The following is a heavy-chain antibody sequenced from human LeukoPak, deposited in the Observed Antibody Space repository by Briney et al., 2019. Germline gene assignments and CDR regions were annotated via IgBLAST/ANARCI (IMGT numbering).Heavy chain of an antibody. D-gene: IGHD3-10*01. CDR1: GFSLSTSGVG. CDR3: AHDTYYYGSGSYYSFDY. V-gene: IGHV2-5*02. J-gene: IGHJ4*02. Sequence: SGPTLVKPTQTLTLTCTFSGFSLSTSGVGVGWIRQPPGKALEWLALIYWDDDKRYSPSLKSRLTITKDTSKNQVVLTMTNMDPVDTATYYCAHDTYYYGSGSYYSFDYWGQGTLVTVSS. CDR2: IYWDDDK.